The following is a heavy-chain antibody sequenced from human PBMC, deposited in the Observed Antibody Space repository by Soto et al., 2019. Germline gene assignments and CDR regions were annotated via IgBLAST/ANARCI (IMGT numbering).Heavy chain of an antibody. CDR1: GYKFTSSW. D-gene: IGHD3-22*01. V-gene: IGHV5-51*01. Sequence: PGESLKISCRTSGYKFTSSWIAWVRQKPGKGLEWMGIIFPSDSDTRYSPSFQGQVTISADRSTGTVFLQWASLKASDTAVYFCARKDKSGYFNWFDPWGQGTLVTVSS. CDR3: ARKDKSGYFNWFDP. CDR2: IFPSDSDT. J-gene: IGHJ5*02.